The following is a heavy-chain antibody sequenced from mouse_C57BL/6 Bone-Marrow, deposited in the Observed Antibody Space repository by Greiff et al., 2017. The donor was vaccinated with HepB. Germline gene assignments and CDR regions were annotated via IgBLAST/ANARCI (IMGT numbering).Heavy chain of an antibody. CDR3: ARVYGSSPLDY. CDR1: GFTFSDYY. V-gene: IGHV5-16*01. CDR2: INYDGSST. J-gene: IGHJ4*01. Sequence: EVQRVESEGGLVQPGSSMKLSCTASGFTFSDYYMAWVRQVPEKGLEWVANINYDGSSTYYLDSLKSRFIISRDNAKNILYLQMSSLKSEDTATYYCARVYGSSPLDYWGQGTSVTVSS. D-gene: IGHD1-1*01.